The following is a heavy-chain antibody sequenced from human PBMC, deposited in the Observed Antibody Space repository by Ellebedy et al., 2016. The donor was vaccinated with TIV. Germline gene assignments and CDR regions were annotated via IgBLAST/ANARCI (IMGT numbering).Heavy chain of an antibody. D-gene: IGHD5-18*01. J-gene: IGHJ4*02. Sequence: GESLKISCSASGFTFSSYAMSWVRQAPGKGLEWVSGFSGSGYNTYYADSVKGRFTISRENSKNTLYLQMNSLRADDTAVYYCAKGSEHSYGFFFDYWGQGTLVTVSS. V-gene: IGHV3-23*01. CDR3: AKGSEHSYGFFFDY. CDR1: GFTFSSYA. CDR2: FSGSGYNT.